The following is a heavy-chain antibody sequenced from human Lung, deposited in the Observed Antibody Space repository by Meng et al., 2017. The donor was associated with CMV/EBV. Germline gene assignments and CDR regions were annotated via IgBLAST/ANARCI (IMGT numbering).Heavy chain of an antibody. D-gene: IGHD3-22*01. CDR2: IGGYDGRT. CDR1: GYTFSSYG. CDR3: ARDFYEYDNSGYYDDTFDI. V-gene: IGHV1-18*01. J-gene: IGHJ3*02. Sequence: ASXXVSXKASGYTFSSYGISWVRQAPGQGLEWMGWIGGYDGRTNYRQKFKGRVTVTRDTSTSTAYMEVRSLGSDDTAVYYCARDFYEYDNSGYYDDTFDIWGQGTMVTVSS.